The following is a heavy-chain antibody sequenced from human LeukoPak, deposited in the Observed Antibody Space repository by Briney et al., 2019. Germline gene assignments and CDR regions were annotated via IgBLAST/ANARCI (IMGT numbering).Heavy chain of an antibody. Sequence: PGGSLRLSCVASGFTLSDHYMDWVRQAPGKGLEWISRTKNRANSHITQYAASVNGRFIASRDDSKNSLFLQMNSLKAEDTAAYYCARDTDTALDVWGQGTTVTVSS. CDR2: TKNRANSHIT. V-gene: IGHV3-72*01. J-gene: IGHJ6*02. CDR1: GFTLSDHY. CDR3: ARDTDTALDV.